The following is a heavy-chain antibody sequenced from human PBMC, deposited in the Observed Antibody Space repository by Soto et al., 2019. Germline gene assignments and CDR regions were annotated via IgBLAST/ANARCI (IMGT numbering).Heavy chain of an antibody. CDR3: ARYLRGSYPGPFDY. Sequence: QVQLVQSGAEVKKPGSSVNVSCKASGGTFSSYAISWVRQAPGQGLEWMGGIIPIFGTANYAQKFQGRVTITADKSTSTDYMELSSLRSEDTAVYYCARYLRGSYPGPFDYWGQGTLVTVSS. V-gene: IGHV1-69*06. CDR2: IIPIFGTA. D-gene: IGHD1-26*01. CDR1: GGTFSSYA. J-gene: IGHJ4*02.